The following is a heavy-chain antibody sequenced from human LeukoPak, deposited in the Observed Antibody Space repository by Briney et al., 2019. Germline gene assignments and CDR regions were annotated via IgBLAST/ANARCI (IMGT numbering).Heavy chain of an antibody. Sequence: ASVKVSCKASGGTFSSYAISWVRQAPGQGLEWMGGIIPIFGTANYAQKFQGRVTITTDESTSTAYMELSSLRSEDTAVYYCARSQSYSYDSSGYYLWGQGTLVTVSS. CDR3: ARSQSYSYDSSGYYL. J-gene: IGHJ4*02. V-gene: IGHV1-69*05. CDR2: IIPIFGTA. D-gene: IGHD3-22*01. CDR1: GGTFSSYA.